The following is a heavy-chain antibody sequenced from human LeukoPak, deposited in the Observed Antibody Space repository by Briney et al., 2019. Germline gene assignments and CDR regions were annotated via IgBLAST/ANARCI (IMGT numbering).Heavy chain of an antibody. J-gene: IGHJ6*03. V-gene: IGHV1-2*02. CDR2: INPNSGGT. CDR3: ARDRNSGPDYYYYYMDV. D-gene: IGHD4-23*01. Sequence: ASVKVSCKASGYTFTGYYMHWVRQAPGQGLEWMGWINPNSGGTNYAQKFQGRVTMTRDTSISTAYMELSRLRSDDTAVYYCARDRNSGPDYYYYYMDVWGKGTTVTVSS. CDR1: GYTFTGYY.